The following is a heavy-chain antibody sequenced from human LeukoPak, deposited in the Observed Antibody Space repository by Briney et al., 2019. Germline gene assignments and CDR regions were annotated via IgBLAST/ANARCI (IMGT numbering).Heavy chain of an antibody. D-gene: IGHD5-18*01. CDR2: ISGGGGST. J-gene: IGHJ4*02. CDR3: ANTIQLWSPSDY. CDR1: GFTFSSYA. Sequence: GGSLRLSCAASGFTFSSYAMSWVRQAPGKGLEWVSAISGGGGSTYYADSVKGRFTISRDNSKNTLYLQMNSLRAEDTAVYYCANTIQLWSPSDYWGQGTLVTVSS. V-gene: IGHV3-23*01.